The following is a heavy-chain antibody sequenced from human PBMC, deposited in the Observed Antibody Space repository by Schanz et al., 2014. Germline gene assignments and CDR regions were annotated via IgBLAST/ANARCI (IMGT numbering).Heavy chain of an antibody. CDR2: IWYDGTDR. D-gene: IGHD6-6*01. CDR3: AKGSMAARPLLPTDYYFYGTDI. V-gene: IGHV3-33*06. Sequence: QVQLVESGGGVVQLGRSLRLSCAASGFTFSKYGMHWVRQAPGKGLEWVAVIWYDGTDRYYADSVKGRFTISRDNSKNTLYLQMNSLRAEDTAVYYCAKGSMAARPLLPTDYYFYGTDIWGQGTTVTVSS. J-gene: IGHJ6*02. CDR1: GFTFSKYG.